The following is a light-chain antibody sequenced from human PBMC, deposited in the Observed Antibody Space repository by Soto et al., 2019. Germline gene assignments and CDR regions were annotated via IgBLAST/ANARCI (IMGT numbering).Light chain of an antibody. CDR1: QDVRTY. CDR3: QQYNSYAIT. J-gene: IGKJ5*01. V-gene: IGKV1-5*03. Sequence: DIQVTQSPSSLSASVGDRVTITCQASQDVRTYLNWYQQKPGKAPKLLIYKACSLASGVPSRFSGSGSGTEFTLTISSLQPDDFATYYCQQYNSYAITFGQGTRLEIK. CDR2: KAC.